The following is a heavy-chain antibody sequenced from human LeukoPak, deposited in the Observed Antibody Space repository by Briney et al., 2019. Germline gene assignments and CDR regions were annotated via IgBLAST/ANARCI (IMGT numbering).Heavy chain of an antibody. D-gene: IGHD6-13*01. V-gene: IGHV4-39*07. CDR3: ACGLTVAAGTGWFDP. CDR2: IYYSGST. CDR1: GGSISSSSSY. Sequence: SETLSLTSTVYGGSISSSSSYWGWIRQPPGKGLEWIGSIYYSGSTYYNPSLKSRVTISVDTSKNRFSLKLSSVTAADTAVYYCACGLTVAAGTGWFDPWGQGTLVTVSS. J-gene: IGHJ5*02.